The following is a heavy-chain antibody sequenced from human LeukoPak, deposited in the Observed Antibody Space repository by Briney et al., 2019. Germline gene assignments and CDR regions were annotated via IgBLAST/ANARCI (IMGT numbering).Heavy chain of an antibody. CDR3: ARDERLLSFLK. CDR1: GFTLSTYW. D-gene: IGHD3-3*01. V-gene: IGHV3-74*01. CDR2: INSDGSSS. J-gene: IGHJ4*02. Sequence: GGSLRLSCAASGFTLSTYWMHWVRQAPGKGLVWVSRINSDGSSSTYADSVKGRFTISRDNSKNTLYLQMNSLRAEDTAIYYCARDERLLSFLKWGQGTLVTVSS.